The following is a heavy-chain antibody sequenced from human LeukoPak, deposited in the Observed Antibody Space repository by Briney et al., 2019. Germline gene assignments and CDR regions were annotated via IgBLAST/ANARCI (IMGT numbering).Heavy chain of an antibody. D-gene: IGHD3-10*01. V-gene: IGHV4-30-2*01. CDR1: GGSISSGGYY. CDR2: IYHSGST. J-gene: IGHJ3*02. CDR3: ARERSDGSGSYMAFDI. Sequence: SETLSLTCTVSGGSISSGGYYWSWIRQPPGKGLEWIGYIYHSGSTYYNPSLKSRVTISVDRSKNHFSLKLTSVTAADTAVYYCARERSDGSGSYMAFDIWGQGTLVTVSS.